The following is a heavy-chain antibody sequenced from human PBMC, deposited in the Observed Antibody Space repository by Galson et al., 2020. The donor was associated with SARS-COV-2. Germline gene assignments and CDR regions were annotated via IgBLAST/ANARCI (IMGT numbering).Heavy chain of an antibody. D-gene: IGHD3-10*02. CDR3: AREISRGSGRLYGAIDY. Sequence: SETLSLTCAVSGDSISSTNWWSWVRKPPGKGLEWIGEIYQSGNTIYNPSLESRVYISLDKSKNHFYLKLSSVTATETGVYYCAREISRGSGRLYGAIDYWGQGTLVTVSS. CDR2: IYQSGNT. V-gene: IGHV4-4*02. J-gene: IGHJ4*02. CDR1: GDSISSTNW.